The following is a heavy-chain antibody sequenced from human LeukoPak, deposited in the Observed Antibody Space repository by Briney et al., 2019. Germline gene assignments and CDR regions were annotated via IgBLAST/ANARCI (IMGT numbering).Heavy chain of an antibody. CDR3: ARDREVVTAKAQMDV. CDR1: GFTVSTNH. CDR2: IYNDGNT. V-gene: IGHV3-53*01. D-gene: IGHD2-21*02. Sequence: GGSLRLSCAVSGFTVSTNHMSWVRQAPGRGLEWVSVIYNDGNTYYTDSVKGRFTISRDNSKNTVFLQMNSLRVEDTAVYYCARDREVVTAKAQMDVWGKGTTVTVSS. J-gene: IGHJ6*03.